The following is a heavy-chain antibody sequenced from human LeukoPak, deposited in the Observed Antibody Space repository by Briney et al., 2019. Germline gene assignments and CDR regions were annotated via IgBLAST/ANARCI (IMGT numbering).Heavy chain of an antibody. J-gene: IGHJ4*02. CDR3: AKDPGVVPAAIFDY. D-gene: IGHD2-2*01. V-gene: IGHV3-23*01. CDR1: GFTFSSYA. Sequence: GGSLRLSCAASGFTFSSYAMSWVRQAPGKGLEWVSAISGSGGSTYCADSVKGRFTISRDNSKNTLYLQMNSLRAEDTAVYYCAKDPGVVPAAIFDYWGQGTLVTVSS. CDR2: ISGSGGST.